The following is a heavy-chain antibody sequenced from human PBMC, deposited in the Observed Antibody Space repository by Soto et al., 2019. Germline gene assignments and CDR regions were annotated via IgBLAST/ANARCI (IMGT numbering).Heavy chain of an antibody. V-gene: IGHV1-69*06. Sequence: QVQLVQSGAEVKKPGSSVKVSCKASGGTFSSYAISWVRQAPGQGLEWMGGIIPIFGTANYAQKFQGRVTITADKSTSTAYMELSSLRSEDTAVYYCARGNYCGGDCYAEYFQHWGQGTLVTVSS. D-gene: IGHD2-21*02. CDR3: ARGNYCGGDCYAEYFQH. J-gene: IGHJ1*01. CDR1: GGTFSSYA. CDR2: IIPIFGTA.